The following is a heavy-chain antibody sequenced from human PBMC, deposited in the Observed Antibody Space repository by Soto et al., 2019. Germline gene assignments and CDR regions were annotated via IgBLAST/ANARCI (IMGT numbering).Heavy chain of an antibody. Sequence: GGSLRLSCAASGFTFSSYSMNWVRQAPGKGLEWVSSISSSSSYIYYADSVKGRFTISRDNAKNSLYLQMNSLRAEDTAVYYCERDQIVVVTAAEYYYGMDVWGQGTTVTVSS. V-gene: IGHV3-21*01. CDR2: ISSSSSYI. J-gene: IGHJ6*02. D-gene: IGHD2-2*01. CDR1: GFTFSSYS. CDR3: ERDQIVVVTAAEYYYGMDV.